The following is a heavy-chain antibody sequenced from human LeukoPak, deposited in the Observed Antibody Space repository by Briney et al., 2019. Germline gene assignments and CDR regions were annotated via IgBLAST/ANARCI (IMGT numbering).Heavy chain of an antibody. D-gene: IGHD2-21*02. Sequence: GGSLRLSCAASGFTFSSYAMHWDRQAPGKGLERVAVISYDGSNKYYADSVKGRFTISRDNSKNTLYLQMNSLRAEDTAVYYCARGDCGGDCYSIENFDYWGQGTLVTVSS. J-gene: IGHJ4*02. CDR2: ISYDGSNK. V-gene: IGHV3-30-3*01. CDR1: GFTFSSYA. CDR3: ARGDCGGDCYSIENFDY.